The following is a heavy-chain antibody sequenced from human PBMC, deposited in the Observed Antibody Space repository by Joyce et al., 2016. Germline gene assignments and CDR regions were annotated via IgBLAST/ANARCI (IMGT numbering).Heavy chain of an antibody. CDR1: GGAFSNFT. CDR2: IIPFFGAA. V-gene: IGHV1-69*12. J-gene: IGHJ6*02. Sequence: QVLLVQSGATVKRPGSSLKVSCKSSGGAFSNFTVNWVRQAPGQRIEWMGGIIPFFGAAKYAEHFQGSVTLTADLSTRTAFMELSSLTSADTAVYYCARGGTSSDHFFFYTLDIWGPGTTVIVSS. D-gene: IGHD1-14*01. CDR3: ARGGTSSDHFFFYTLDI.